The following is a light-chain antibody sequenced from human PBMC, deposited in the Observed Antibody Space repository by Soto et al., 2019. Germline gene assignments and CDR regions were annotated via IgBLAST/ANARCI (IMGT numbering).Light chain of an antibody. J-gene: IGKJ3*01. CDR1: QGISSW. Sequence: DIQMTQSPSSVSASVGDRVTITCRASQGISSWLAWYQQKPGKATKLLIYAASSLQSGVPSRFSGRGAGTDFNLTINNLQPEDFATYYCQQAISFPRTFGPGTKVDIK. V-gene: IGKV1-12*01. CDR3: QQAISFPRT. CDR2: AAS.